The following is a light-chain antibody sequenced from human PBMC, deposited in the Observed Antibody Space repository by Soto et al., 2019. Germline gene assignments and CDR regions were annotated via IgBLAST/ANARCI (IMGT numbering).Light chain of an antibody. J-gene: IGKJ1*01. CDR3: QQYNNWPPWT. V-gene: IGKV3-15*01. CDR1: QSVSSN. CDR2: GAS. Sequence: EIVMTQSPAPLSVSPGERATLSCRASQSVSSNLVWYQQKPGQAPRLLIYGASTRATGIPARFSGSVSGTEFTLTISSLQSEDFAVYYCQQYNNWPPWTFGQGTKVEIK.